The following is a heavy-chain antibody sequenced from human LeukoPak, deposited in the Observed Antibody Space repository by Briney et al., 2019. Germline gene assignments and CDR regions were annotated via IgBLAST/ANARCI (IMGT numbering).Heavy chain of an antibody. J-gene: IGHJ4*02. CDR3: ARENYYRSGRFDRAYLDD. CDR2: MNPNSGNT. V-gene: IGHV1-8*03. D-gene: IGHD6-19*01. CDR1: GYTFTSYD. Sequence: ASVKVSCKASGYTFTSYDINWVRQATGQGLEWMGWMNPNSGNTGYAQKFQGRVTITRNTSISTAYMELSSLRSDDMAIYYCARENYYRSGRFDRAYLDDWGQGTLVTVSS.